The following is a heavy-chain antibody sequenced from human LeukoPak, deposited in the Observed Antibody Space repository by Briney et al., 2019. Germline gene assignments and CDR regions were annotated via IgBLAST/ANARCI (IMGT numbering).Heavy chain of an antibody. CDR1: GYTFTSYD. V-gene: IGHV1-8*01. J-gene: IGHJ5*02. CDR2: MDPNSGNT. CDR3: ARDYGGNSGWFDP. Sequence: ASVKVSCKASGYTFTSYDMNWVRQATGQGLEWLGWMDPNSGNTGYAQKFQGRVTMTRNTSISTAYMELSSLRSEDTAVYYCARDYGGNSGWFDPWGQGTLVTVSS. D-gene: IGHD4-23*01.